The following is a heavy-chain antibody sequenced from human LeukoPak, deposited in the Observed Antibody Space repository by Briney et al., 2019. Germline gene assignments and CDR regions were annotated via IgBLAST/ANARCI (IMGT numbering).Heavy chain of an antibody. CDR3: ARQGGADLGVGYYFDY. V-gene: IGHV3-48*03. Sequence: GGSLRLSCAASGFTFSSYEMNWVRQAPGKGLEWVSYISSSGSTIYYADSVKGRFTISRDNAKNSLYLQMNSLRAEDAAVYYCARQGGADLGVGYYFDYWGQGTLVTVSS. D-gene: IGHD3-10*01. J-gene: IGHJ4*02. CDR1: GFTFSSYE. CDR2: ISSSGSTI.